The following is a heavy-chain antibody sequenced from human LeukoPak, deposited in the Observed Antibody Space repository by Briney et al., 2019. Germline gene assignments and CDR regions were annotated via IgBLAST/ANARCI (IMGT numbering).Heavy chain of an antibody. CDR2: IYYSGST. CDR3: ARGGYYGSGNDFRFDP. CDR1: GGSISSSSYY. V-gene: IGHV4-61*05. D-gene: IGHD3-10*01. Sequence: SETLSLTCTVSGGSISSSSYYWGWIRQPPGKGLEWIGYIYYSGSTNYNPSLKSRVTISVDTSKNQFSLKLTSVTAADTAVYFCARGGYYGSGNDFRFDPWGQGTLVTVSS. J-gene: IGHJ5*02.